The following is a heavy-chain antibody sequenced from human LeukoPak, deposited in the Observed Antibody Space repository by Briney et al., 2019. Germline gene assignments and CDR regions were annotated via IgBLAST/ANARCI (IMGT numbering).Heavy chain of an antibody. V-gene: IGHV4-31*03. CDR3: ARGQKASGVDY. CDR2: IYYSGST. CDR1: GGSISSGGYY. Sequence: SETLSLTCTVSGGSISSGGYYWSWIRQHPGKGLEWIGYIYYSGSTYYNPSLKSRVTISVDTSKNQFSLKLSSVTAADTAVYYCARGQKASGVDYWGRGTLVTVSS. J-gene: IGHJ4*02. D-gene: IGHD6-25*01.